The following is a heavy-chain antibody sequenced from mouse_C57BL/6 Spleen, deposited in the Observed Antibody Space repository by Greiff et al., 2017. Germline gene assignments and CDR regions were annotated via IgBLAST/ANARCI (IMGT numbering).Heavy chain of an antibody. CDR2: INPSSGYT. Sequence: VQLQQSGAELAKPGASVKLSCKASGYTFTSYWMHWVQQRPGQGLEWIGYINPSSGYTKYNQKFKDKATLTANKSSSTAYMQLSSLTYEDSAVYYCARSGDYDGVYFDYWGQGTTLTVSS. CDR1: GYTFTSYW. CDR3: ARSGDYDGVYFDY. D-gene: IGHD2-4*01. J-gene: IGHJ2*01. V-gene: IGHV1-7*01.